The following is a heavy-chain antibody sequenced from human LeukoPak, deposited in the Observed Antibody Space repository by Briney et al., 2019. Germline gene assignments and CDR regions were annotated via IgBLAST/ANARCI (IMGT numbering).Heavy chain of an antibody. Sequence: SETLSLTCAVYGGSFSGYYWSWIRQPPGKGLEWIGEINHNGSTNYNPSLKSRVTISVDTSKNQFSLKLSSVTAADTAVYYCARSMRTMIVVVMRGNWFDPWGQGTLVTVSS. CDR2: INHNGST. CDR3: ARSMRTMIVVVMRGNWFDP. V-gene: IGHV4-34*01. D-gene: IGHD3-22*01. J-gene: IGHJ5*02. CDR1: GGSFSGYY.